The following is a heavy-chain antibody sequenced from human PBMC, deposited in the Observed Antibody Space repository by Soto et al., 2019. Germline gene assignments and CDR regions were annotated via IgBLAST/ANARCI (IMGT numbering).Heavy chain of an antibody. Sequence: QVQLVQSGAEVKKPGTSVKVSCKVSGYIFSNYYMHWVRQAPGQGLEWMGVFNPSGDATHYAQSFQGRVSVTRDTSTSTVYMELSTLTSEDTVVYYCARRGMSKIGFDTWGQGTMVTVSS. J-gene: IGHJ3*02. D-gene: IGHD3-10*01. CDR1: GYIFSNYY. CDR2: FNPSGDAT. CDR3: ARRGMSKIGFDT. V-gene: IGHV1-46*01.